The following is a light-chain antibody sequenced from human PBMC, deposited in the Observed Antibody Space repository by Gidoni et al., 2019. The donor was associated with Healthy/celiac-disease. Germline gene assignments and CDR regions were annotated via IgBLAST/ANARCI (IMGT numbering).Light chain of an antibody. CDR2: GAP. CDR3: QQYNDWPPSFT. Sequence: IVMTQSPPTLSVSPGERATLSCRASQSVGSNLVWYQHKPGQAPRLLIEGAPTRATGIPARFSVSGSGTEFTLTISSLQSEDVAVYYCQQYNDWPPSFTFGPGTKVDIK. J-gene: IGKJ3*01. CDR1: QSVGSN. V-gene: IGKV3-15*01.